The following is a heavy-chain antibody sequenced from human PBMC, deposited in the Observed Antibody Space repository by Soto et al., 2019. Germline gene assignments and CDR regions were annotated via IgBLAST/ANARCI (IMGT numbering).Heavy chain of an antibody. Sequence: GGSLRLSFAASGFTFSSYAMSWVRQAPGKGLEWVSAISGSGGSTYYADSVKGRFTISRDNSKNTLYLQMNSLRAEDTAVYYCANRAGAQYYYDSSGYYSDYWGQGTLVTVSS. D-gene: IGHD3-22*01. CDR3: ANRAGAQYYYDSSGYYSDY. CDR2: ISGSGGST. J-gene: IGHJ4*02. CDR1: GFTFSSYA. V-gene: IGHV3-23*01.